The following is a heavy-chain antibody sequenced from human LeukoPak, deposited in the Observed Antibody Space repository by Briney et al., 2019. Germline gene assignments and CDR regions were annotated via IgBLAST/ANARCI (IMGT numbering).Heavy chain of an antibody. V-gene: IGHV4-34*01. D-gene: IGHD3-22*01. CDR3: ARRNYYDSTGYFDY. CDR2: INHSGST. J-gene: IGHJ4*02. Sequence: SETLSLTCAVYGGSFSGYYWSWIRQPPGKGLEWIGEINHSGSTNYNPPLKSRVTISVDTSKNQFSLRLSSVTAADTAVYYCARRNYYDSTGYFDYWGQGTLVTVSS. CDR1: GGSFSGYY.